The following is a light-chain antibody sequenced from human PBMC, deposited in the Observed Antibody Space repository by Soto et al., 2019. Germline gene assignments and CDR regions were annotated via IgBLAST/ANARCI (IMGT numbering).Light chain of an antibody. J-gene: IGLJ2*01. V-gene: IGLV3-1*01. CDR2: QNS. CDR3: QAWDSSTVV. Sequence: SYELTQPPSVSVSPGQTVSITCSGDKLGDKYACWYQQKPGQSPVLVIYQNSKRPSGIPERFSGSNSGNTVTLTISGTQAMDEADYDCQAWDSSTVVFGGGTNLTVL. CDR1: KLGDKY.